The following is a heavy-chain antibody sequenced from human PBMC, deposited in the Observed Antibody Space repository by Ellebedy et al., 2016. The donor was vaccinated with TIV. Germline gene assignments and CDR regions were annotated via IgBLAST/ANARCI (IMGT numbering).Heavy chain of an antibody. J-gene: IGHJ2*01. V-gene: IGHV4-31*03. CDR2: IYYSGST. D-gene: IGHD6-13*01. CDR3: ARDHSGIAAAAHWYFDL. CDR1: GDSISSGDYH. Sequence: SETLSLTCTVSGDSISSGDYHWSWIRQHPGKGLEWIGYIYYSGSTYYNPSLKSRVTISVDTSKNQFSLKLSSVTAADTAVYYCARDHSGIAAAAHWYFDLWGRGTLVTVSS.